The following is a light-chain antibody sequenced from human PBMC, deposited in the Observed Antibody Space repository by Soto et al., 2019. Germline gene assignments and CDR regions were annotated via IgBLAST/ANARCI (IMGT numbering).Light chain of an antibody. CDR2: DVS. Sequence: QSALTQPASVSGSPGQSITISCTGTSSDFGGYNYVSWYQQHPGKAPKLMIYDVSNRPSGVSNRFSGSKSGNTASLTISGLQAEDEADYYCSSYTSSSTRVFGGGTKLTV. CDR3: SSYTSSSTRV. V-gene: IGLV2-14*01. J-gene: IGLJ2*01. CDR1: SSDFGGYNY.